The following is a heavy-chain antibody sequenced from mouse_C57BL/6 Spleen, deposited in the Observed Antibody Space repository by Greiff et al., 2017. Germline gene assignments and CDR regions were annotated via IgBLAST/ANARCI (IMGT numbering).Heavy chain of an antibody. Sequence: QVQLQQPGAELVKPGASVKLSCKASGYTFTSYWMHWVKQRPGLGLEWIGMIHPNSGSTNYNEKFKSKATLTVDKSSSTAYMQLSSLTSEDSAVYYCARWGHDYVNAMDYWGQGTSVTVSS. CDR2: IHPNSGST. CDR1: GYTFTSYW. J-gene: IGHJ4*01. CDR3: ARWGHDYVNAMDY. V-gene: IGHV1-64*01. D-gene: IGHD2-4*01.